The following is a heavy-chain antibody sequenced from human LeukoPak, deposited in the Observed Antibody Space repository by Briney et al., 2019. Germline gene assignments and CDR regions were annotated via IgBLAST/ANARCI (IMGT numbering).Heavy chain of an antibody. J-gene: IGHJ4*02. Sequence: GGSLRLSCAASGITFSDYYMTWIRQAPGKGLEWVSSIGRSSTDTKYADSVKGRFTISRDDAKISVYLQMNSLRAEDTAVYYCATFRGWYIAHWGQGSLVTVSS. V-gene: IGHV3-11*03. CDR2: IGRSSTDT. CDR3: ATFRGWYIAH. D-gene: IGHD6-19*01. CDR1: GITFSDYY.